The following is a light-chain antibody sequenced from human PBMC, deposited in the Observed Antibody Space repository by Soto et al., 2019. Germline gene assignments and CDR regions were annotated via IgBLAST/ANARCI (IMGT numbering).Light chain of an antibody. CDR2: GAS. CDR3: QQLHTYPPT. Sequence: IQLTQSPSSLSPSVGDRVTITCRASQGISSYLAWYQQKPGKAPKLLIYGASTLQSGVPSRFSGSGSGTDFTLTISSLXXXXXXTYYCQQLHTYPPTFGQGTRVGIK. CDR1: QGISSY. V-gene: IGKV1-9*01. J-gene: IGKJ1*01.